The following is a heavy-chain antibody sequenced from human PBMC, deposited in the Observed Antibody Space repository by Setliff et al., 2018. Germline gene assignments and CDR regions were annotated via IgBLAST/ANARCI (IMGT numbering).Heavy chain of an antibody. Sequence: LSLTCTVSGGPVTRTTTFWGWVRQTPGKGLEWIGSTYDSGSTYYNPSLNSRVTISEDTSKNQFSLKLTSVTAADAAVYYCARAAVTSGARADYFDPWGQGTLVTVSS. CDR2: TYDSGST. V-gene: IGHV4-39*07. CDR3: ARAAVTSGARADYFDP. D-gene: IGHD4-17*01. CDR1: GGPVTRTTTF. J-gene: IGHJ4*02.